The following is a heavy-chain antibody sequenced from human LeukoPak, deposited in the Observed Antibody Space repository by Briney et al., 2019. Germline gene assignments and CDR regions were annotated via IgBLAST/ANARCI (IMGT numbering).Heavy chain of an antibody. CDR3: AVDSSGWYLDAFDI. CDR2: INPNSGGT. J-gene: IGHJ3*02. V-gene: IGHV1-2*02. D-gene: IGHD6-19*01. CDR1: GYTFTGYY. Sequence: ASVKLSCKASGYTFTGYYMHWVRQAPGQGLEWMGWINPNSGGTNYAQKFQGRVTMTRDTSISTAYMELSRLRSDDTAVYYCAVDSSGWYLDAFDIWGQGTMVTVSS.